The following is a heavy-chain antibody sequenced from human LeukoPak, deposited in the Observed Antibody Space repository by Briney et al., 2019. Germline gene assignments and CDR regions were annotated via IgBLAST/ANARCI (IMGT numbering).Heavy chain of an antibody. D-gene: IGHD5/OR15-5a*01. CDR1: GGSFNEYH. V-gene: IGHV4-34*01. J-gene: IGHJ3*02. CDR3: ARERRVEVSARKTVAFDM. CDR2: INYTGRT. Sequence: SETLSLTCAVYGGSFNEYHWSWIRQPPGKSLEWIGEINYTGRTHYNPSLTSRVTISIDMSERQFSLRMTSVTAADTAVYYCARERRVEVSARKTVAFDMWAQGTMVIVSS.